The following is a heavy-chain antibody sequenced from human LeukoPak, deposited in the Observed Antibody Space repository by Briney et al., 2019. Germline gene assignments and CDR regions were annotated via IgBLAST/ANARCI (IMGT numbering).Heavy chain of an antibody. Sequence: KSGGSLRLSCAASGIAFSRFAMSWVRQPPGKGLEWIGEINHSGSTNYNPSLKSRVTISVDTSKNQFSLKLSSVTAADTAVYYCAREGEQLAIDYWGQGTLVTVSS. CDR2: INHSGST. V-gene: IGHV4-4*02. D-gene: IGHD6-6*01. J-gene: IGHJ4*02. CDR3: AREGEQLAIDY. CDR1: GIAFSRFA.